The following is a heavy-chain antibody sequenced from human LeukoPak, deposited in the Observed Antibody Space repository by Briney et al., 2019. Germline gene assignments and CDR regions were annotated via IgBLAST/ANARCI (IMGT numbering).Heavy chain of an antibody. CDR1: GFTFSTYA. J-gene: IGHJ1*01. D-gene: IGHD2-15*01. Sequence: QAGGSLRLSCAASGFTFSTYAMTWVRQAPGKGLEWVSTISGSGGSTYFAASVKGRFTISRDSPKNTFYLEMNSLRVEDTAIYYCAKEIGYCSGGSCYSKEYFLHWGQGTLVIVSS. V-gene: IGHV3-23*01. CDR3: AKEIGYCSGGSCYSKEYFLH. CDR2: ISGSGGST.